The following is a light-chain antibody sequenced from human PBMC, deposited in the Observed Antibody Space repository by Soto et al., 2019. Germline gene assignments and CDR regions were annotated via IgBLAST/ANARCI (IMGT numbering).Light chain of an antibody. V-gene: IGKV2-28*01. Sequence: DIVMTQSPLSLPVTPGEPASISCRSSQSLLHSNGYNYLDWYLQKPGQSPQLLIYLASSRASGVPDRFSGCGSGTDFTLKISRMEAEDVGVHFCMQALQIPPLTFGGGTKVEIK. CDR2: LAS. CDR3: MQALQIPPLT. CDR1: QSLLHSNGYNY. J-gene: IGKJ4*01.